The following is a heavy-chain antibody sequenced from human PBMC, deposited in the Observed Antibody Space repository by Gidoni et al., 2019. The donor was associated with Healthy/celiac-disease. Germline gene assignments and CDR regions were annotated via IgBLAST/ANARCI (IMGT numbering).Heavy chain of an antibody. Sequence: EVQLVESGGGLVQPGRSLRLSCTASGFTFGDYAMSWFRQAQGKGLEWLGFIRSKAYGGTTEYAASVKVRFTISRDDSKSIAYLQMNSLKTEDTAVYYCTRDENRYDFWSGYRQPHPDYWGQGTLVTVSS. V-gene: IGHV3-49*03. CDR3: TRDENRYDFWSGYRQPHPDY. CDR2: IRSKAYGGTT. D-gene: IGHD3-3*01. CDR1: GFTFGDYA. J-gene: IGHJ4*02.